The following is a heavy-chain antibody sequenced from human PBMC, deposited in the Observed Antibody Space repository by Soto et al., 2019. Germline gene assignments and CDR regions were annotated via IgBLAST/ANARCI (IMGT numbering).Heavy chain of an antibody. J-gene: IGHJ4*02. CDR2: ISGSGDTP. V-gene: IGHV3-23*01. CDR1: GFTFSNYA. D-gene: IGHD6-19*01. CDR3: AKEGTSGFYYFDY. Sequence: AGGSLRLSCAASGFTFSNYAISWVRQAPGKGLEWVSIISGSGDTPYYADSVKGRFTISRDNSRNTLYLQMNSLRAGDSAKYYCAKEGTSGFYYFDYWGPGTLVTVSS.